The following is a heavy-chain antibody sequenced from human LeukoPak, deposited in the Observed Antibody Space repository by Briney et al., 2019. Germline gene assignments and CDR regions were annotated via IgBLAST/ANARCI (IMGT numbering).Heavy chain of an antibody. CDR1: GFTFSSYG. J-gene: IGHJ4*02. D-gene: IGHD3-22*01. CDR2: ISGSGDVT. V-gene: IGHV3-23*01. CDR3: AKNYFDSSGHFDY. Sequence: GGSLRLSCAASGFTFSSYGMTWVRQAPGKGLERVSAISGSGDVTYYADSVKGRFTITRDNSKSTLYLQVNSLRAEDTAVYYCAKNYFDSSGHFDYWGQGTLVTVSS.